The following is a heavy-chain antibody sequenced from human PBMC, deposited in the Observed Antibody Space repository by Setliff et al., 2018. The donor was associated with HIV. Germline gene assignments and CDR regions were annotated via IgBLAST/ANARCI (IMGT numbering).Heavy chain of an antibody. Sequence: SVKVSCKSSEGTFTAYAISWVRQAPGQGLEWMGRITPIFGTTNYAQKFQGRVTITADRSTSTTYMELSSLRSEDTAMYYCARDESRGDWESFGYWGQGTRVTV. J-gene: IGHJ4*02. CDR1: EGTFTAYA. D-gene: IGHD2-21*01. CDR3: ARDESRGDWESFGY. V-gene: IGHV1-69*06. CDR2: ITPIFGTT.